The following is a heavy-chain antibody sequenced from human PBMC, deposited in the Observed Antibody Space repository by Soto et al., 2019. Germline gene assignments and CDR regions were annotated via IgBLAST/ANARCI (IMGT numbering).Heavy chain of an antibody. CDR3: ARDSPSSGLLGGNY. CDR1: GYTFTSYD. CDR2: MNPNSGNT. J-gene: IGHJ4*02. Sequence: GASVKVSCKASGYTFTSYDINWVRQATGQGLEWMGWMNPNSGNTGYAQKFQGRVTMTRNTSISTAYMELRSLRSDDTAVYYCARDSPSSGLLGGNYWGQGTLVTV. D-gene: IGHD6-19*01. V-gene: IGHV1-8*01.